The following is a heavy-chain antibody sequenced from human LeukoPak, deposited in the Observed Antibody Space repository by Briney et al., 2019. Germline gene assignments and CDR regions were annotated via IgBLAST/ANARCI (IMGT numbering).Heavy chain of an antibody. CDR2: ISHSGNP. D-gene: IGHD6-13*01. V-gene: IGHV4-4*02. J-gene: IGHJ4*02. Sequence: GSLRLSCAASGFTVSNNFMSWVRQAPGKGLEWVGEISHSGNPNYNPSLKSRLTISVDKAKNQFSLNLNSVTAADTAVYYCARDAAAGYSLAYWGQGTLVTVSS. CDR3: ARDAAAGYSLAY. CDR1: GFTVSNNF.